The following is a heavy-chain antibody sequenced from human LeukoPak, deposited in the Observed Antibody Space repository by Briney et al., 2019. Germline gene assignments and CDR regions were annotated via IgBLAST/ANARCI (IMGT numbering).Heavy chain of an antibody. V-gene: IGHV3-15*01. D-gene: IGHD3-10*01. CDR3: STVSPYYGSGTTSPDS. CDR1: GFPFRNAW. Sequence: GGSLRLSCAASGFPFRNAWMSGVRQAPGKGLAWVGRVKSKTDGGKTDYAAPVQGRLSISRDDSENTLYLQMNGLNTEDTAVYYCSTVSPYYGSGTTSPDSWGQGTLVVVSS. CDR2: VKSKTDGGKT. J-gene: IGHJ4*02.